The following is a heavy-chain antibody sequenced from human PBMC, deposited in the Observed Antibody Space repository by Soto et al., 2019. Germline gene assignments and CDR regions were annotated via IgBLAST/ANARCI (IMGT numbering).Heavy chain of an antibody. CDR1: GGSISSGGYY. CDR3: ARASGGMKINYYYHYRMYV. Sequence: PSETLSLTCTVSGGSISSGGYYWSWIRQHPGKGLEWIGYIYYSGSTYYNPSLKSRVTISVDTSKNQFSLKLSSVTAADTAVYYCARASGGMKINYYYHYRMYVRGQRTTVTVSS. D-gene: IGHD2-15*01. V-gene: IGHV4-31*03. J-gene: IGHJ6*02. CDR2: IYYSGST.